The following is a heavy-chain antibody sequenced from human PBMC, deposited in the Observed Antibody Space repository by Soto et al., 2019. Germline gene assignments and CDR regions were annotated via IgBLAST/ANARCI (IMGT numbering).Heavy chain of an antibody. V-gene: IGHV4-30-2*01. CDR3: ASSPAYCGGDCYPNWFDP. Sequence: LQLQESGSGLVKPSQTLSLTCAVSGGSISSGGYSWSWIRQPPGKGLEWIGYIYHSGSTYYNPSLKSRVTISVDRSKNQFSLKLSSVTAADTAVYYCASSPAYCGGDCYPNWFDPWGQGTLVTVSS. J-gene: IGHJ5*02. CDR1: GGSISSGGYS. CDR2: IYHSGST. D-gene: IGHD2-21*02.